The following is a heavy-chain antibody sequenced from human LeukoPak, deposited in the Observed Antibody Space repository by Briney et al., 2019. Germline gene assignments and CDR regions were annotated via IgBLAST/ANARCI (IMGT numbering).Heavy chain of an antibody. J-gene: IGHJ2*01. CDR2: ISGSGGST. CDR1: GFTFSSYA. Sequence: GRSLRLSCAASGFTFSSYAMSWVRQAPGKGLEWVSAISGSGGSTYYADSVKGRFTISRDNSKNTLYLQMNSLRAEDTAVYYCAKGVSAYWYFDLWGRGTLVTVSS. V-gene: IGHV3-23*01. CDR3: AKGVSAYWYFDL. D-gene: IGHD5/OR15-5a*01.